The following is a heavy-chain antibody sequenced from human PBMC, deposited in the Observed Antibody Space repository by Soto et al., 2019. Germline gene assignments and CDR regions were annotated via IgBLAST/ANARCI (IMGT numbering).Heavy chain of an antibody. J-gene: IGHJ6*02. D-gene: IGHD2-2*01. CDR2: IFYSGRT. Sequence: PSETLSLTCSVSGGPISSSSYYWGWIRQPPGKGLEWIGSIFYSGRTDYNPSLKSRVTISVDRSKNQFSLKLNSVTAADTAVYYCARRRCSTTSCYPYYYYGLDVWGQGTTVTVS. CDR3: ARRRCSTTSCYPYYYYGLDV. V-gene: IGHV4-39*01. CDR1: GGPISSSSYY.